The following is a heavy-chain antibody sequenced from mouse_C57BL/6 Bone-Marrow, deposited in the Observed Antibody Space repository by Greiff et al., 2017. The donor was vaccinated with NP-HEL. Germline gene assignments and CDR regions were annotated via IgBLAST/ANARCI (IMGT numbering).Heavy chain of an antibody. CDR1: GFNINDYY. D-gene: IGHD2-3*01. V-gene: IGHV14-2*01. J-gene: IGHJ1*03. Sequence: VQLQQSGAELVKPGASVKLSCTASGFNINDYYMHWVKQRPEQGLEWIGRIDPEDGDTKYAPKFQGKATITADTSSNTVYLQLSSLTSEAAAVDYCARDGGYYWWYFDVGGTGTTVTVSA. CDR2: IDPEDGDT. CDR3: ARDGGYYWWYFDV.